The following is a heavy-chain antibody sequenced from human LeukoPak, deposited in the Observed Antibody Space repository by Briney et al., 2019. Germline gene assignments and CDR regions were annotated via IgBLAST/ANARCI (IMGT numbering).Heavy chain of an antibody. CDR1: GGSNSSSAYS. J-gene: IGHJ6*02. CDR2: YFYGGRT. Sequence: SETLSLTCTVSGGSNSSSAYSWGWIRQPPGKGLEYISNYFYGGRTFDNPPLKSRVTISVDTSKNQFSLKLSSVTAADTAVYYCVRLSSMVTLVGGGPYYYYVMDVWGQGTTVTVSS. CDR3: VRLSSMVTLVGGGPYYYYVMDV. D-gene: IGHD4-17*01. V-gene: IGHV4-39*01.